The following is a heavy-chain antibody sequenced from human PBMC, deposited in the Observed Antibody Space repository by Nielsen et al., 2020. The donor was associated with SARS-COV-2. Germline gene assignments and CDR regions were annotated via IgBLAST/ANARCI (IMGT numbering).Heavy chain of an antibody. D-gene: IGHD6-19*01. V-gene: IGHV3-30*03. CDR2: ISYDGSNK. CDR3: ARDLVRYSSGWYYYYYYYGMDV. J-gene: IGHJ6*02. CDR1: GFTFSSYG. Sequence: GESLKISCAASGFTFSSYGMHWVRQAPGKGLEWVAVISYDGSNKYYADSVKGRFTISRDNAKNSLYLQMNSLRAEDTAVYYCARDLVRYSSGWYYYYYYYGMDVWGQGTTVTVSS.